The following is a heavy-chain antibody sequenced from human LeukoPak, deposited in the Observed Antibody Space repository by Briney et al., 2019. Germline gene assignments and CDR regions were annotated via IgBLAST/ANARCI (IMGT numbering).Heavy chain of an antibody. V-gene: IGHV3-23*01. J-gene: IGHJ4*02. CDR2: ICGSGGST. CDR3: AKWVLWFGELTPPVTFDY. Sequence: GGALRPPCAASGFPFCSYAMGWVPQAPGEGLGWVSAICGSGGSTYYADSVKGRFTISRDNSKNTLYLQMNSLRAEDTAVYYCAKWVLWFGELTPPVTFDYWGQGTLVTVSS. CDR1: GFPFCSYA. D-gene: IGHD3-10*01.